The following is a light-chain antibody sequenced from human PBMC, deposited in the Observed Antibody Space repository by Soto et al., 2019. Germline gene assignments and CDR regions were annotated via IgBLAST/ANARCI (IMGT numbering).Light chain of an antibody. CDR2: DAS. CDR1: QDISNY. CDR3: QQYDNLPLT. V-gene: IGKV1-33*01. J-gene: IGKJ4*01. Sequence: DIPMTQSPSSLSASVGDRVTITCQASQDISNYLNWYQQKPGKAPKLLIYDASNLETGVPSRFSGSGSATDFTFTISSLQPEDSATYYCQQYDNLPLTFGGGTKVEIK.